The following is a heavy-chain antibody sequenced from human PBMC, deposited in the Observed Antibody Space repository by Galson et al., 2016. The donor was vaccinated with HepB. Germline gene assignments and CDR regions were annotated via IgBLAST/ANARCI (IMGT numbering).Heavy chain of an antibody. D-gene: IGHD2/OR15-2a*01. V-gene: IGHV5-51*03. CDR3: ARPTFGFDY. Sequence: QSGAEVKKPGESLKISCKASGYRFANYWIGWVRQMPGKGMEWMGDVYPGDSDKRYSPSFQGQVTISVDKSLTTAYLQWNSLKASDTAIYYCARPTFGFDYWGLGTLVTVSS. CDR2: VYPGDSDK. CDR1: GYRFANYW. J-gene: IGHJ4*02.